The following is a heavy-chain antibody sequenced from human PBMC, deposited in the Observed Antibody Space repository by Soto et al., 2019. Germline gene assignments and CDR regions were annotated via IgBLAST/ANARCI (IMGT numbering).Heavy chain of an antibody. Sequence: QVQLVQAGAEVKKPGSSVKVSCKASGGTFSSYAISWVRQAHGQGLEWMGGIIPIFGTANYAQKFQGRVTITADESTRTAYMELSSLRSDDTAVYYCARGGYCSGGSCYPLRGMDVWGQGTTVTVSS. J-gene: IGHJ6*02. CDR2: IIPIFGTA. CDR1: GGTFSSYA. D-gene: IGHD2-15*01. V-gene: IGHV1-69*01. CDR3: ARGGYCSGGSCYPLRGMDV.